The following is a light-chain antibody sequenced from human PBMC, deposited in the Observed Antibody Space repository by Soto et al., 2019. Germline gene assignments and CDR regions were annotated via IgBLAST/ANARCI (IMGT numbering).Light chain of an antibody. J-gene: IGKJ1*01. CDR2: SAS. V-gene: IGKV3-15*01. Sequence: EIVMTQSPVTLSVSPGERVTLSCRVSQSVSTNLAWYQQKPGQAPRLLIYSASTRATGIPARFSGSGSGTEFTLTISSLQSEDFAVYYCQQYNNWWTFGQGTKVEI. CDR1: QSVSTN. CDR3: QQYNNWWT.